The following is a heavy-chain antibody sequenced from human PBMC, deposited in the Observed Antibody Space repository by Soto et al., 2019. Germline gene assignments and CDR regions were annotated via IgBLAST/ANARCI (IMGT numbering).Heavy chain of an antibody. D-gene: IGHD2-21*02. CDR3: ARRRYCGADCYSKYYYGMDV. Sequence: QVHLVQSGAEVKKPGSSVKVSCQASGSTFSSYTVSWVRQAPEQGLEWMGRIIPVLGVTNYAPKFKGRVTITADKSKTTAYMELSSLRSGDTAVYYCARRRYCGADCYSKYYYGMDVWGQGTTVTVSS. J-gene: IGHJ6*02. V-gene: IGHV1-69*02. CDR1: GSTFSSYT. CDR2: IIPVLGVT.